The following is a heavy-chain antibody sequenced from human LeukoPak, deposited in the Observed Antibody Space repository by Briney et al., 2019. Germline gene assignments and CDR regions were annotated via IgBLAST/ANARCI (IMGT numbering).Heavy chain of an antibody. D-gene: IGHD2-2*01. J-gene: IGHJ5*02. Sequence: EASETLSLTCAVYGGSFSGDYWSWIRQPPGKGMEWIGVVNLSGSTNSNPYLKSQVTISLDTPKTQSSLTLSSLTAPDTAVYSCAARHIVVVPAARVERKNTSFDPWGQGTLVSVSS. V-gene: IGHV4-34*01. CDR2: VNLSGST. CDR3: AARHIVVVPAARVERKNTSFDP. CDR1: GGSFSGDY.